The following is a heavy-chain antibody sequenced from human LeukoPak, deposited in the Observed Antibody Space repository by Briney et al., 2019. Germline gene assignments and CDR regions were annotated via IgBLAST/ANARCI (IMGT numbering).Heavy chain of an antibody. D-gene: IGHD3-9*01. V-gene: IGHV1-69*06. CDR3: ARFLRNYDVLTRSYRTFYFDF. CDR2: IIPIFGTA. CDR1: GGTFSSYA. Sequence: GASVKVSCKASGGTFSSYAISWVRQAPGQGLEWMGGIIPIFGTANYAQKFQGRVTITADKSTSTAYMELSSLRSEDTAVYYCARFLRNYDVLTRSYRTFYFDFWGQGSLVTVSS. J-gene: IGHJ4*02.